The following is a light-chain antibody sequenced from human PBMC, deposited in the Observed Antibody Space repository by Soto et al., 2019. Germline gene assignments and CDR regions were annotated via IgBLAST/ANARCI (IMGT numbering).Light chain of an antibody. J-gene: IGKJ1*01. CDR2: GAS. CDR3: QQYADWPRT. CDR1: QSVSSN. Sequence: VRTQSPAKLSVSPGEIATLSCRASQSVSSNLAWYQQKPGQAPRLLIYGASTRATGIPARFSGSGSGTEFTLTISSLQSGDFAVYYCQQYADWPRTFGQGTKVDIK. V-gene: IGKV3-15*01.